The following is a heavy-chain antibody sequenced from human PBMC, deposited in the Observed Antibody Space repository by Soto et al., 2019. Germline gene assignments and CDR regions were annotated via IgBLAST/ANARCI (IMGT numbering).Heavy chain of an antibody. D-gene: IGHD2-2*01. V-gene: IGHV4-39*01. CDR1: GGSISSSSYY. CDR2: IYYSGST. CDR3: ARHGYCGSTSCYGWFDP. Sequence: QLQLQESGPGLVKPSETLSLTCTVSGGSISSSSYYWGWIRQPPGKGLEWIGSIYYSGSTYYNPSLKSRVTISVDTSKNQFSLKLSSVTAADTAVYYCARHGYCGSTSCYGWFDPWGQGTLVTVSS. J-gene: IGHJ5*02.